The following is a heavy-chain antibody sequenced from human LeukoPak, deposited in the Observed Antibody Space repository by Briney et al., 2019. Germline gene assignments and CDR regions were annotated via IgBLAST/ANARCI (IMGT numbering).Heavy chain of an antibody. V-gene: IGHV4-59*01. J-gene: IGHJ5*02. CDR1: GGSISSYY. CDR3: AGYYYGSGSYYPDP. CDR2: MHDSGST. Sequence: SETLSLTCTVSGGSISSYYWSWIRQPPGKGLEWIGYMHDSGSTNYNPSLKSRVTISVDTSKNEFSLKLSSVTAADTAVYYCAGYYYGSGSYYPDPWGQGTLVTVSS. D-gene: IGHD3-10*01.